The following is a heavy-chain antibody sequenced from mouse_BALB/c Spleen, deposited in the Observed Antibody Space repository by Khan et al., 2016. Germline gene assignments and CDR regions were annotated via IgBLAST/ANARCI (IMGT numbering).Heavy chain of an antibody. Sequence: EVQLQESGAELVKPGASVKLSCTASGFNIKDTYMHWVKQRPEQGLEWIGKIDSANGNTKYDPNFQGKATITADTSSNTAYLQLSSLTSEDTAVYYCARAYYDYWFAYWGQGTLVTVSA. D-gene: IGHD2-4*01. J-gene: IGHJ3*01. CDR3: ARAYYDYWFAY. CDR1: GFNIKDTY. CDR2: IDSANGNT. V-gene: IGHV14-3*02.